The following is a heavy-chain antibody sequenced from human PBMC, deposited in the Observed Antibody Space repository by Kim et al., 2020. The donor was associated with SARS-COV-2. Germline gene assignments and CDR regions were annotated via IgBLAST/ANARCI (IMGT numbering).Heavy chain of an antibody. CDR3: REEGVIGDLSVATVLDS. Sequence: GGSLRLSCAASGFTFSSYGMHWVRQAPGKGLEWVAVIWYDGSNKYYADSVKGRFPISRDNSKNILYLQMNSLEPKDPPLFSFREEGVIGDLSVATVLDS. D-gene: IGHD3-16*02. CDR2: IWYDGSNK. CDR1: GFTFSSYG. J-gene: IGHJ5*01. V-gene: IGHV3-33*06.